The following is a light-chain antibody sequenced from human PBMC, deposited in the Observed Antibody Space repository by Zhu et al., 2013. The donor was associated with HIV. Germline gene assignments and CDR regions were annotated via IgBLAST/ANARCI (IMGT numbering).Light chain of an antibody. J-gene: IGLJ2*01. Sequence: QSALTQPASVSGSPGQSITISCTGTSSDIGGYNYVSWYQQYPGKAPKLMIFEVTNRPSGVSNRFSGSKSGNTASLTISGLQAEDEADYYCCAYAGSTTFVVFGGGTKVTV. CDR3: CAYAGSTTFVV. CDR1: SSDIGGYNY. V-gene: IGLV2-23*02. CDR2: EVT.